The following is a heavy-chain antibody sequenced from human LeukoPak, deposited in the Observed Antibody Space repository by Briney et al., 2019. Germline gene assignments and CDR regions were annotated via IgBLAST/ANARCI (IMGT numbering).Heavy chain of an antibody. Sequence: ASVKVSCKASGYTFTGYYTHWVRQAPGLGLEWMGWINPNSGGTNYAQKFQGRVTMTRDTSINTAYMELSRLRSDDTAVYYCARVFNSGYDGGLDYWGQGTLVTVSS. CDR1: GYTFTGYY. J-gene: IGHJ4*02. V-gene: IGHV1-2*02. CDR2: INPNSGGT. CDR3: ARVFNSGYDGGLDY. D-gene: IGHD5-12*01.